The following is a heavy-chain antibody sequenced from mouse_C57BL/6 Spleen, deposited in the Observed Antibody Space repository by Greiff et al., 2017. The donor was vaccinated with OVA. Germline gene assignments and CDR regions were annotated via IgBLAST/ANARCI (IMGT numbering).Heavy chain of an antibody. D-gene: IGHD2-1*01. CDR1: GFNIKDYY. CDR3: TTHRNSWRAY. V-gene: IGHV14-1*01. J-gene: IGHJ3*01. CDR2: IDPEDGDT. Sequence: EVQLQQSGAELVRPGASVKLSCTASGFNIKDYYMHWVKQRPEQGLEWIGRIDPEDGDTESAPKFQGKATMTADKSSNTAYLQLSSLTSEYSAVYYCTTHRNSWRAYGGRETRVTVSA.